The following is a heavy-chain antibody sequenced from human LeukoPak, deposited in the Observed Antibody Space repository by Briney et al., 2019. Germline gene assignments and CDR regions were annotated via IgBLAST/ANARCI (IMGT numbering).Heavy chain of an antibody. D-gene: IGHD5-18*01. CDR2: IYTSGST. Sequence: SSETLSLTCTVSGGSISSSSYYWGWIRQPPGKGLEWIGRIYTSGSTNYNPSLKSRFTMSVDTSKNQFSLKLSSVTAADTAVYYCARESGYSYRPFDYWGQGTLVTVSS. CDR1: GGSISSSSYY. V-gene: IGHV4-39*07. CDR3: ARESGYSYRPFDY. J-gene: IGHJ4*02.